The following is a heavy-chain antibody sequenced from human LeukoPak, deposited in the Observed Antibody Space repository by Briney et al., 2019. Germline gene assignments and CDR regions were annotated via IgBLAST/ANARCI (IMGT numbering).Heavy chain of an antibody. CDR2: ISWNSGSI. J-gene: IGHJ4*02. CDR3: AKAQIAAAGTVVGFGFDY. D-gene: IGHD6-13*01. Sequence: PGGSLRLSCAASGFTFDDYAMHWVRQAPGKGLEWVSGISWNSGSIGYADSVKGRFTISRDNAKNSLYLQMNSLRAEDTALYYCAKAQIAAAGTVVGFGFDYWGQGTLVTVSS. CDR1: GFTFDDYA. V-gene: IGHV3-9*01.